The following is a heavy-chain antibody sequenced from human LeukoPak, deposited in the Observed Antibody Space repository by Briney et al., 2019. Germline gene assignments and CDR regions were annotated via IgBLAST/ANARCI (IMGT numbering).Heavy chain of an antibody. D-gene: IGHD5-12*01. CDR1: GYTLTELS. V-gene: IGHV1-24*01. CDR2: FDPEDGET. Sequence: ASVKVSCKVSGYTLTELSMHWVRQAPGKGLEWMGGFDPEDGETIYAQRFQGRVTMTEDTSTDTAYMELSSLRSEDTAVYCCATAYSGYDQRGFDYWGQGTLVTVSS. J-gene: IGHJ4*02. CDR3: ATAYSGYDQRGFDY.